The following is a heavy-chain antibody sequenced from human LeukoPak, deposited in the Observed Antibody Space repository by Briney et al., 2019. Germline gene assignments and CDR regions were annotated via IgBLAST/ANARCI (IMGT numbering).Heavy chain of an antibody. D-gene: IGHD3-22*01. V-gene: IGHV4-34*01. Sequence: SETLSLTCAVYGGSFSGYYWSWIRQPPGRGLEWIGEINHSGSTNYNPSVKSRVTISVDTSKNQFSLKLSSVTAADTAVYYCARRGWGYYDSSGYYRFDYWGQGTLVTVSS. CDR3: ARRGWGYYDSSGYYRFDY. CDR2: INHSGST. CDR1: GGSFSGYY. J-gene: IGHJ4*02.